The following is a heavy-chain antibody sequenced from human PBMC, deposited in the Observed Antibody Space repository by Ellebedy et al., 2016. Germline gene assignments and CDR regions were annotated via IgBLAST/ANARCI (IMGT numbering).Heavy chain of an antibody. D-gene: IGHD3-16*01. J-gene: IGHJ4*02. CDR1: EFTVSGYW. V-gene: IGHV3-74*01. Sequence: GESLKISCAASEFTVSGYWMHWVRQAPGKGLVWVSRINSDGSSTSYADSVKGRFAISRDNAKNTLFLQMNSLRADDTAVYYCARGGEGYGNFDYWGQGTLVAVSS. CDR2: INSDGSST. CDR3: ARGGEGYGNFDY.